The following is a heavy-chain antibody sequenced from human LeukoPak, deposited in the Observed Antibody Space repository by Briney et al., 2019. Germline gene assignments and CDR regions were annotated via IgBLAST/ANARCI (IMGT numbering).Heavy chain of an antibody. V-gene: IGHV3-7*04. D-gene: IGHD1-1*01. CDR2: INPEGNEK. CDR1: GFTFSNFW. J-gene: IGHJ4*02. CDR3: ARGDDFSGDH. Sequence: GGSLRLSCAVSGFTFSNFWMSWVRQAPGRGLEWVANINPEGNEKYHVESVKGRFIISRDNTKNLLFQQMNGLRVEDTAVYYCARGDDFSGDHWGQGTLVTVSS.